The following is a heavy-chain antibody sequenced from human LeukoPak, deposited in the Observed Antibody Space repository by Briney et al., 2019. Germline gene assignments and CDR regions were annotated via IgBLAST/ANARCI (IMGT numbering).Heavy chain of an antibody. V-gene: IGHV3-7*01. Sequence: AGGSLRLSCTASGFIFNNYWMSWVRQTPEKGLEWVANIKQDGSTIYYVDSVKGRFIISRDNAKNSLYLQMNSLRVEDTALYYCARIGYSSSSMDYWGRGTLVTVSS. CDR2: IKQDGSTI. J-gene: IGHJ4*02. D-gene: IGHD4-11*01. CDR1: GFIFNNYW. CDR3: ARIGYSSSSMDY.